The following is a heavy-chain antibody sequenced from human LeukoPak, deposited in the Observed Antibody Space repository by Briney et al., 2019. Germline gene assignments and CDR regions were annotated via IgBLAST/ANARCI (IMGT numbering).Heavy chain of an antibody. CDR3: ATYTHWVAGDV. J-gene: IGHJ6*02. CDR2: MNQDGSAK. V-gene: IGHV3-7*01. Sequence: QPGGPLRLSCAASGFTCSDSWMSWVRQAPGKGLEGVANMNQDGSAKGYVDSVKGRFTISRDNARNSLYLQMSSLRPEDTAVYYCATYTHWVAGDVWGQGTTVTVSS. D-gene: IGHD3-16*01. CDR1: GFTCSDSW.